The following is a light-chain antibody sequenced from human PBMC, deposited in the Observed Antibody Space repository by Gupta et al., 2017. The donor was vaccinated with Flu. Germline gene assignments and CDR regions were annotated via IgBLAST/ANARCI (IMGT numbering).Light chain of an antibody. J-gene: IGKJ2*01. Sequence: EIVLTQSPGTLSLSPGERATLSCRASQSVYSRYLAWYQQKPGQAPRLVIYAASSRATGIPDRFSGSGSGTDFTLTISRLEPEDFAVYYCQQFGTSRGYTFGQGTKMEI. CDR1: QSVYSRY. V-gene: IGKV3-20*01. CDR3: QQFGTSRGYT. CDR2: AAS.